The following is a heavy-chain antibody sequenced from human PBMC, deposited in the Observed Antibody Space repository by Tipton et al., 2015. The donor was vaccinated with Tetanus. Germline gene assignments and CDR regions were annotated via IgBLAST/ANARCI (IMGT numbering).Heavy chain of an antibody. CDR1: GGSFSGYY. Sequence: TLSLTCAVYGGSFSGYYWSWIRQPPGKGLEWIGEINHSGSTNYNPSLKSRVTISVDTSKNQFSLKLSSVTAADTAVYYCARRRTYYYDSSGYPYFDYWGQGTLVTVSS. CDR2: INHSGST. J-gene: IGHJ4*02. D-gene: IGHD3-22*01. CDR3: ARRRTYYYDSSGYPYFDY. V-gene: IGHV4-34*01.